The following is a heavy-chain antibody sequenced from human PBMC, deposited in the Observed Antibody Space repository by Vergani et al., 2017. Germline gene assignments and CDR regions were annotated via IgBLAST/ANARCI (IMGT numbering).Heavy chain of an antibody. Sequence: QVQLVESGGGVVQPGRSLRLSCAASGLTFSNYAMHWVRQAPGKGLEWVAVIWSDGSKKYYGDSVRGRFTISRDNSKNTLYLQMNSLRAEDTAVYYCAKETQDDTVEAPAAIQGTFDNRGQGTLVTVSS. CDR1: GLTFSNYA. CDR3: AKETQDDTVEAPAAIQGTFDN. D-gene: IGHD2-2*02. J-gene: IGHJ4*02. V-gene: IGHV3-33*06. CDR2: IWSDGSKK.